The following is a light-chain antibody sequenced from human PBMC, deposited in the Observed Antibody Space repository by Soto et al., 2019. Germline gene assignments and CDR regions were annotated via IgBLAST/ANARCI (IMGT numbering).Light chain of an antibody. Sequence: DIQMTQSPSSLSASVGDRVTITCRASQGISNYLAWYQQKPGKVPKLLLYAASTLQSGLPSRLSGSGSGTDFTLAISSLQPEDVATYYYQKYSSAPLTCGGGTKVEIK. J-gene: IGKJ4*01. CDR1: QGISNY. CDR2: AAS. CDR3: QKYSSAPLT. V-gene: IGKV1-27*01.